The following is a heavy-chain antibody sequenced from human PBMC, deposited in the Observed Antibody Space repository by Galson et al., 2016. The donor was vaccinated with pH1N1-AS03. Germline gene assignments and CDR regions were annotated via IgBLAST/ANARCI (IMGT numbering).Heavy chain of an antibody. D-gene: IGHD2-2*01. V-gene: IGHV3-7*01. J-gene: IGHJ4*02. Sequence: SLRLSCAASGFTFKNYAMSWVRQAPGKGLEWVANIKQDGSEKFYVDSLKGRFTISRDNAKNSLYLHMSSLRAEDTAIYYCARGAPGDHLLSPLWNWGQGTLVTVSS. CDR3: ARGAPGDHLLSPLWN. CDR2: IKQDGSEK. CDR1: GFTFKNYA.